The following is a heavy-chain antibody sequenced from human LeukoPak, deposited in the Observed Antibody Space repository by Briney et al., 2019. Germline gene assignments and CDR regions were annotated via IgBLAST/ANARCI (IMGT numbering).Heavy chain of an antibody. Sequence: SVKLSCKASGATFSSSTISWVRQAPGQGLEWRGRIIPILGIANYAKKYQGRVTITADKSTSTAYMELSSLRSEDTAVYYCARDRDYDFWSGRDPNWFDPWGQGTLVTVSS. CDR3: ARDRDYDFWSGRDPNWFDP. J-gene: IGHJ5*02. CDR2: IIPILGIA. V-gene: IGHV1-69*04. D-gene: IGHD3-3*01. CDR1: GATFSSST.